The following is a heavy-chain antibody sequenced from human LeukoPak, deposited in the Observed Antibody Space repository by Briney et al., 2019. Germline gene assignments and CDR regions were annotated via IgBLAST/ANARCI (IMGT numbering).Heavy chain of an antibody. CDR2: IYYSGST. D-gene: IGHD6-6*01. J-gene: IGHJ4*02. V-gene: IGHV4-39*01. CDR1: GGSISSSSYY. Sequence: SETLSLTCPVSGGSISSSSYYWGWIRQPPGKGLEWIGSIYYSGSTYYNPSLKSRVTISVDTSKNQFSLKLSSVTAADTAVYYCARLTFSSSSVFDYWGQGTLVTVSS. CDR3: ARLTFSSSSVFDY.